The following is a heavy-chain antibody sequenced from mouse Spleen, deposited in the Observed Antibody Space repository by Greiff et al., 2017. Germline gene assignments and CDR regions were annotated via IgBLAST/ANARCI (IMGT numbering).Heavy chain of an antibody. J-gene: IGHJ3*01. Sequence: VQLQQSGPGLVQPSQSLSITCTVSGFSLTSYGVHWVRQSPGKGLEWLGVIWSGESTDYNAAFISRLSISKDNSKSQVFFKMNSLQADDTAIYYCARNSDYYGSTWFAYWGQGTLVTVSA. CDR3: ARNSDYYGSTWFAY. V-gene: IGHV2-2*01. CDR1: GFSLTSYG. D-gene: IGHD1-1*01. CDR2: IWSGEST.